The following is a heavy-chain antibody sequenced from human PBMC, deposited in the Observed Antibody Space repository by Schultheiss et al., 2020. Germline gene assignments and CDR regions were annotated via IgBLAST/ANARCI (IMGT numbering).Heavy chain of an antibody. CDR2: ISYDGSNK. CDR3: AKESTGYSSGWYSDYYGMDV. D-gene: IGHD6-19*01. CDR1: GFTFSSYA. J-gene: IGHJ6*02. Sequence: WGSLRLSCAASGFTFSSYAMHWVRQAPGKGLEWVAVISYDGSNKYYADSVKGRFTISRDNSKNTLYLQMNSLRAEDTAVYYCAKESTGYSSGWYSDYYGMDVWGQGTTVTVSS. V-gene: IGHV3-30*04.